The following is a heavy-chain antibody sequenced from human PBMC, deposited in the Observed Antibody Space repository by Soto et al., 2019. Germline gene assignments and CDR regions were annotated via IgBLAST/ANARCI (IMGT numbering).Heavy chain of an antibody. CDR3: ARGGGYDSFDY. V-gene: IGHV4-30-2*06. Sequence: PSETLSLTCTVSGASISYGGFSWSWIRQSPGKGLEWIGYISHLESTYFHPSFKSRLTMSIDRTRNQSSLKLSSVTAADMAVYYCARGGGYDSFDYWGQGVLVT. CDR2: ISHLEST. D-gene: IGHD5-12*01. CDR1: GASISYGGFS. J-gene: IGHJ4*02.